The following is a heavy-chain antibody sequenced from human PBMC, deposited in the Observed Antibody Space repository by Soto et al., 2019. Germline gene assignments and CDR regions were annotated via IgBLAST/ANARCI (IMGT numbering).Heavy chain of an antibody. D-gene: IGHD3-9*01. V-gene: IGHV3-48*01. CDR3: ARTLNFDWLPRHDRYFDY. Sequence: EVQLVESGGGLVQPGGSLRLSCAASGFTFSSYSMNWVRQAPGKGLEWVSYISSSSSTIYYADSVKGRFTISRDNAKNSLYLQMNSLRAEDTAVYYCARTLNFDWLPRHDRYFDYWGQGTLVTVSS. CDR2: ISSSSSTI. CDR1: GFTFSSYS. J-gene: IGHJ4*02.